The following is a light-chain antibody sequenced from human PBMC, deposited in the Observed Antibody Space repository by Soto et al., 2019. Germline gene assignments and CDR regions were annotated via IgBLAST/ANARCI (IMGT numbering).Light chain of an antibody. CDR2: GNS. CDR3: QSYDISLSVSVI. Sequence: QSALTQPPSVSGAPGQRVTISCTGSSSNIGAGYDVQWYQQLPGAAPKLLIFGNSNRPSGVPDRFSGSRSGTSASLAITGXXXXXXXXYFCQSYDISLSVSVIFGGGTKVTVL. J-gene: IGLJ2*01. V-gene: IGLV1-40*01. CDR1: SSNIGAGYD.